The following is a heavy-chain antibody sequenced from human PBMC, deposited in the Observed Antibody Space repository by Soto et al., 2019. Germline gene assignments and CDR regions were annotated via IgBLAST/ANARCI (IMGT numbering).Heavy chain of an antibody. CDR2: FDPEDGET. Sequence: ASVKVSCKVSGYTLTELSMHWVRQAPGKGLEWMGGFDPEDGETIYAQKFQGRVTMTEDTSTDTAYMELSSLRSEDTAVYYCATFPYNWNDYYYYGMDVWGQGTTVTVSS. CDR1: GYTLTELS. CDR3: ATFPYNWNDYYYYGMDV. J-gene: IGHJ6*02. V-gene: IGHV1-24*01. D-gene: IGHD1-1*01.